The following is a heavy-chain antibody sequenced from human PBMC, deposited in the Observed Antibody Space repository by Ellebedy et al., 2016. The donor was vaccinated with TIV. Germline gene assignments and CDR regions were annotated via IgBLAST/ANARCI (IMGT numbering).Heavy chain of an antibody. CDR2: IDSDGSYI. J-gene: IGHJ4*02. D-gene: IGHD1-26*01. CDR3: ARVDGQWELLRD. CDR1: GFTFSSYW. Sequence: GGSLRLSCAASGFTFSSYWMHWVRQAPGKGLVWVSRIDSDGSYISYADSVKGRFTISRDNAKNTLYLQMNSLRAEDTAVYYCARVDGQWELLRDWGQGTLVTVSS. V-gene: IGHV3-74*01.